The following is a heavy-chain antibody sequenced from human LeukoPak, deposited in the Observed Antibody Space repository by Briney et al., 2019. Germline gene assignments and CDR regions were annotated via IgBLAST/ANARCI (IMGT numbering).Heavy chain of an antibody. V-gene: IGHV3-30-3*01. CDR1: GFTFSSYA. D-gene: IGHD1-26*01. CDR2: ISYDGSNK. J-gene: IGHJ4*02. Sequence: GGSLRLSCAASGFTFSSYAMHWVRQAPGKGPEWVAVISYDGSNKYYADSVKGRFTISRDNSKNTLYLQMNSLRAEDTAVYYCARAGEGSYYYFDYWGQGTLVTVSS. CDR3: ARAGEGSYYYFDY.